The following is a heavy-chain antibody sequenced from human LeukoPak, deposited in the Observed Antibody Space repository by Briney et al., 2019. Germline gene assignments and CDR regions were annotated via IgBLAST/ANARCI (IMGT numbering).Heavy chain of an antibody. V-gene: IGHV3-30-3*01. Sequence: GGSLRLSCAASGFTFSSYAMHWVRQAPGKGLEWVAVISYDESTKYYADSVKGRFTISRDNSKNTLYLQMNSLRAEDTAVYYCARYGYSHGMDVWGQGTTVTVSS. D-gene: IGHD5-18*01. CDR2: ISYDESTK. CDR1: GFTFSSYA. J-gene: IGHJ6*02. CDR3: ARYGYSHGMDV.